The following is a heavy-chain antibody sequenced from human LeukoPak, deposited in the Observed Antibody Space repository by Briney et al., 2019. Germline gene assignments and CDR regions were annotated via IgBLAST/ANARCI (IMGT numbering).Heavy chain of an antibody. D-gene: IGHD3-22*01. CDR2: INPNSGGT. Sequence: ASVKVSCKASGYTFTAYYMHWVRQAPGQGLEWMGWINPNSGGTNYAQKFQGRVTMTRDTSVSTAYMELSRLRSDDTAVYYCARDYYDSSGFGAFDIWGQGTMVAVSS. CDR1: GYTFTAYY. CDR3: ARDYYDSSGFGAFDI. J-gene: IGHJ3*02. V-gene: IGHV1-2*02.